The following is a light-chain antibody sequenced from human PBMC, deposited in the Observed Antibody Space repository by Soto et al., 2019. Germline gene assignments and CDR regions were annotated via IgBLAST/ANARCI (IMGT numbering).Light chain of an antibody. V-gene: IGLV6-57*04. CDR3: QSYDSSNQGV. CDR2: EDN. Sequence: NFMLTQPHSVSESPGKTVTICCTRSSGSIASNYVQWYQQRPGSAPTTVIYEDNQRPSGVPDRFSGSIDSSSNSASLTISGLKTEDEADYYCQSYDSSNQGVFGTGTKLTVL. J-gene: IGLJ1*01. CDR1: SGSIASNY.